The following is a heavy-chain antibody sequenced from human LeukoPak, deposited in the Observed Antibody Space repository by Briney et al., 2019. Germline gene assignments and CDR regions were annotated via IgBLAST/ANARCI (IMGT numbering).Heavy chain of an antibody. CDR3: ARAGCSSTSCLNWFDP. V-gene: IGHV4-4*07. J-gene: IGHJ5*02. CDR1: GGSISSYY. CDR2: IYTSGST. D-gene: IGHD2-2*01. Sequence: ASETLSLTCTVSGGSISSYYWSWIRQPAGKGLEWIGRIYTSGSTNYNPSLKSRVTMSVDTSKNQFSLKLSSVTAADPAVYYCARAGCSSTSCLNWFDPWGQGTLVTVSS.